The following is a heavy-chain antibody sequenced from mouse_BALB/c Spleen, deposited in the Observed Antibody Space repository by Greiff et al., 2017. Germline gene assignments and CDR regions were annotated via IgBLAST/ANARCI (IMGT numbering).Heavy chain of an antibody. D-gene: IGHD2-14*01. CDR2: IDPSDSET. CDR3: ARTYYRYGDYFDY. Sequence: QVQLQQPGAELVKPGAPVKLSCKASGYTFTSYWMNWVKQRPGRGLEWIGRIDPSDSETHYNQKFKDKATLTVDQSSSTAYIQLSSLTSEDSAVYYCARTYYRYGDYFDYWGQGTTLTVSS. CDR1: GYTFTSYW. V-gene: IGHV1-69*02. J-gene: IGHJ2*01.